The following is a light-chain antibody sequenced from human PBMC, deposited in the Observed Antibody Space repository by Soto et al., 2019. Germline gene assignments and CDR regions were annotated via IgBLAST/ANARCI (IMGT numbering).Light chain of an antibody. CDR1: SSDVGSYNI. Sequence: QSALTQPASVSGSLGQSITISCTGTSSDVGSYNIVSWYQQHPGKAPRLMIYEVNKRPSGVPDRFSGSKSGYTASLTVSGLQTEDEAFYYCSSSAGIYHYLVFGGGTKLTVL. CDR2: EVN. V-gene: IGLV2-8*01. CDR3: SSSAGIYHYLV. J-gene: IGLJ3*02.